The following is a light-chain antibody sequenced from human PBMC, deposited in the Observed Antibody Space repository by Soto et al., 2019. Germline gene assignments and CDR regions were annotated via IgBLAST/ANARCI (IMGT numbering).Light chain of an antibody. CDR3: QQYANSPPT. Sequence: EIVWTQSPGTLSLSPWERATLSCRASQSVSSRYLAGYQQKPGQAPRLLIYGASSRATGIPDRFSGSGSGTDLTLTISRLEPEDFAVYYCQQYANSPPTFGQGTKVEIK. CDR2: GAS. V-gene: IGKV3-20*01. J-gene: IGKJ1*01. CDR1: QSVSSRY.